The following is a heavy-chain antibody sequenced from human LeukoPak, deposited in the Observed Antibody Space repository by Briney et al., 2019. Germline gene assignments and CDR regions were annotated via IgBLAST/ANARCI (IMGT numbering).Heavy chain of an antibody. V-gene: IGHV4-34*01. CDR3: AGPFDP. CDR1: GGSISSYY. Sequence: SETLSLTCTVSGGSISSYYWSWIRQPPGKGLEWIGEINHSGSTNYNPSLKSRVTISVDTSKNQFSLKLSSVTAADTAVYYCAGPFDPWGQGTLVTVSS. CDR2: INHSGST. J-gene: IGHJ5*02.